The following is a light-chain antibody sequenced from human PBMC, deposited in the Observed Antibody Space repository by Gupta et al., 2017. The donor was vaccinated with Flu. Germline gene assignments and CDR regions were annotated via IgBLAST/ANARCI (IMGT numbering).Light chain of an antibody. CDR1: QSISSW. CDR3: QQYNSYSI. J-gene: IGKJ2*01. Sequence: DIQLTQSPSTLSASVGDRVTITCRASQSISSWLAWYQQKPGKAPKRLIYKASSLESGVPSRFSGSGSGTEFTLTISSLQPDDFATYYCQQYNSYSIFGQGTKLEIK. CDR2: KAS. V-gene: IGKV1-5*03.